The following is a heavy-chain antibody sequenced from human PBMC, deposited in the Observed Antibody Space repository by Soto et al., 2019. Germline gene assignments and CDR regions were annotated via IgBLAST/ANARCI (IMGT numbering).Heavy chain of an antibody. Sequence: GGSLRLSCVVSEFTFSSSWMHWVRQGPGKRLVWVSRINSDGSEIDYADSVKGRFTTSRDNAKNMLYLQMNSLRVEDTALYYCVTGCSDYWGQGTLVTVSS. V-gene: IGHV3-74*01. CDR2: INSDGSEI. CDR1: EFTFSSSW. J-gene: IGHJ4*02. CDR3: VTGCSDY.